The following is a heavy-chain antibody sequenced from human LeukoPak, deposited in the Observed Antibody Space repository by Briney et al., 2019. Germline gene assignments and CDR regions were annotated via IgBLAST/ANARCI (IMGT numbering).Heavy chain of an antibody. V-gene: IGHV3-48*04. Sequence: GGTLRLSCAAPVFTFSSYGMSWVRQAPGKGLEWVTYSSTYSRTIYYADSVKGRFTISRDNAKNSLYLQMNSLRAEDTAVYYCARAYYDSSGYYYVYFDYWGQGTLVTVSS. CDR1: VFTFSSYG. D-gene: IGHD3-22*01. CDR2: SSTYSRTI. CDR3: ARAYYDSSGYYYVYFDY. J-gene: IGHJ4*02.